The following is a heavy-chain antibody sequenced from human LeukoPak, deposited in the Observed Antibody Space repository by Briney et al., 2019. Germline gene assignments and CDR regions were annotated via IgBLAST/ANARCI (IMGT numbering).Heavy chain of an antibody. V-gene: IGHV3-7*03. Sequence: PGGSLRLSCAASGFSLSTYWMSWVRQAPGKGLEWVANIKQDESEKDYVDSVKGRFTISRDNAKNSLYLQMSSLRAVDTAVYCCATYSGAHHKTFDDWGQGTLVTVSS. CDR2: IKQDESEK. CDR1: GFSLSTYW. J-gene: IGHJ4*02. D-gene: IGHD1-26*01. CDR3: ATYSGAHHKTFDD.